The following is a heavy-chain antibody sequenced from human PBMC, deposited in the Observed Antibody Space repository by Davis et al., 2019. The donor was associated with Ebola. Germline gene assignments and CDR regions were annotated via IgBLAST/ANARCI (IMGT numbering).Heavy chain of an antibody. J-gene: IGHJ2*01. Sequence: AASVKVSCKASGGTFSSYAISWVRQAPGQGLEWMGGIIPIFGTANYAQKFQGRVTITADESTSTAYMELSSLRSEDTAVYYCARVAEWLGVEGYFDLWGRGTLVTVSS. CDR2: IIPIFGTA. V-gene: IGHV1-69*13. D-gene: IGHD5-12*01. CDR3: ARVAEWLGVEGYFDL. CDR1: GGTFSSYA.